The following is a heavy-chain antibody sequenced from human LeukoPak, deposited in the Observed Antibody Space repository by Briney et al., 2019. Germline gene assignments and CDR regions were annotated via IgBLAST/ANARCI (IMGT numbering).Heavy chain of an antibody. V-gene: IGHV3-74*01. Sequence: SGGSLRLSCAASGFTFSSYWMHWVRQGPGKGLVWVSRINSDGSSTSYADSVKGRFTISRDNAKNTLYLQMNSLGAEDTAVYYCARRINYYDSGGYYYARYFDSWGQGTLVTVSS. CDR3: ARRINYYDSGGYYYARYFDS. CDR1: GFTFSSYW. D-gene: IGHD3-22*01. J-gene: IGHJ4*02. CDR2: INSDGSST.